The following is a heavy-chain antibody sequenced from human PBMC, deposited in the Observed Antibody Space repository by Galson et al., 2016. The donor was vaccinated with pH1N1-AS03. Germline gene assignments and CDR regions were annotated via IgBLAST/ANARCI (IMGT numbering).Heavy chain of an antibody. CDR3: ARETIRAGEFDL. Sequence: SLRLSCAASGFTFSSHSMHWARQAPDEGLEWVAGISYHGNNKFYAHSVKGRFTISRDSLRNTLDLQMKSLSAEDSAVYFCARETIRAGEFDLWGRGTVVTVSS. J-gene: IGHJ3*01. CDR1: GFTFSSHS. V-gene: IGHV3-30-3*01. CDR2: ISYHGNNK. D-gene: IGHD1-26*01.